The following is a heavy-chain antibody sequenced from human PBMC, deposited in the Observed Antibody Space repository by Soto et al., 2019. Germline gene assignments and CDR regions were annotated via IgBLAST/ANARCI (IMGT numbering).Heavy chain of an antibody. CDR3: ARGKGYRSSWQDPLGL. V-gene: IGHV1-69*13. J-gene: IGHJ4*02. CDR1: GGTFSSYA. D-gene: IGHD6-13*01. Sequence: SVKVSCKASGGTFSSYAISWVRQAPGQGLEWMGGIIPIFGTANYAQKFQGRVTITADESTSTAYMELSSLRSEDTAVYYCARGKGYRSSWQDPLGLWGQGTLVTVSS. CDR2: IIPIFGTA.